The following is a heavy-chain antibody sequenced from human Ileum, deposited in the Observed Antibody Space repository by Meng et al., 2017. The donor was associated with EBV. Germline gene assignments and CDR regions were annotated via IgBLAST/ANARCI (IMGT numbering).Heavy chain of an antibody. CDR1: GYTFTGYY. V-gene: IGHV1-2*06. CDR2: INGNSGGT. Sequence: QVQLVQAGAEVKNPGASVKVSCKASGYTFTGYYIHWVRQAPGQGLEWMGRINGNSGGTDYARKFRGRVTMTRDTSISTAYMELSGLRSDDTAIYYCARDQYYASGTKDYWGQGTLVTASS. D-gene: IGHD3-10*01. J-gene: IGHJ4*02. CDR3: ARDQYYASGTKDY.